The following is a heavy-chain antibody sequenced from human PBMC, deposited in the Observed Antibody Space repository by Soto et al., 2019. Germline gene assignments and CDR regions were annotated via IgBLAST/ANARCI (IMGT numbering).Heavy chain of an antibody. CDR1: GGSISSGGYY. CDR2: IYYSGST. D-gene: IGHD3-22*01. CDR3: ARDLVRDYYDSSGYFFPDAFDI. Sequence: SETLSLTCTVSGGSISSGGYYWSCIRQHPGKGLEWIGYIYYSGSTYYNPSLKSRVTISVDTSKNQFSLKLSSVTAADTAVYYCARDLVRDYYDSSGYFFPDAFDIWGQGTMVTVSS. J-gene: IGHJ3*02. V-gene: IGHV4-31*03.